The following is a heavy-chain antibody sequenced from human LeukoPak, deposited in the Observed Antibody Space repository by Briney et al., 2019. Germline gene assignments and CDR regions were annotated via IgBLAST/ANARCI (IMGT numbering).Heavy chain of an antibody. CDR1: GNTFSGYY. CDR2: INPNSGGT. D-gene: IGHD6-13*01. V-gene: IGHV1-2*02. Sequence: ASVKVSCKASGNTFSGYYIHWVRQAPGQGLERMGWINPNSGGTNYAQRFQGRVTTTRDTSISTAYMELSRLRPDDTAVYYCTRGAAAGDSENWFDPWGQGTLVTVSS. CDR3: TRGAAAGDSENWFDP. J-gene: IGHJ5*02.